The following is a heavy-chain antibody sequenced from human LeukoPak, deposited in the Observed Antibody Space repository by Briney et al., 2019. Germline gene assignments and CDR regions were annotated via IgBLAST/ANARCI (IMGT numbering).Heavy chain of an antibody. CDR3: AKDQKAMGVTNFDY. J-gene: IGHJ4*02. CDR1: GFTFSSYG. V-gene: IGHV3-33*06. CDR2: IWYDGSNK. D-gene: IGHD2-21*02. Sequence: GRSLRLSCAASGFTFSSYGMPWVRQAPVKGLEWVAVIWYDGSNKYYADSVKGRFTISRDNSKNTLYLQMNSLRAEDTAVYYCAKDQKAMGVTNFDYWGQGTLVTVSS.